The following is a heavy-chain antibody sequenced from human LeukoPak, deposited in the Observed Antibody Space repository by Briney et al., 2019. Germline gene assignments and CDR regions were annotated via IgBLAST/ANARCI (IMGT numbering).Heavy chain of an antibody. D-gene: IGHD3-22*01. CDR2: VTGSSSTI. CDR3: AREELGSRGYSSLDC. V-gene: IGHV3-48*03. CDR1: GFTFSSYE. J-gene: IGHJ4*02. Sequence: GGSLRLSCVASGFTFSSYEMNWVRQAPGKGPEWVSYVTGSSSTIYYADSVKGRFTISRDNAKNSLYLQMNSLRAEDTAVYYCAREELGSRGYSSLDCWGPGTLVSVSS.